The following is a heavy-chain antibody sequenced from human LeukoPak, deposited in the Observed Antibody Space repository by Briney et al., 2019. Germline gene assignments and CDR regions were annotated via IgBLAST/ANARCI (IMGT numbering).Heavy chain of an antibody. Sequence: KPSETLSLTCTVSNGSISSSSNYWGWVRQPPGKGLEWIGSIYYSGSTYYNPSLKSRITISVDTSKNQFSLNLSSVTAADTALYFAYGSGSYYWFDPWGQGTLVTVSS. V-gene: IGHV4-39*01. CDR1: NGSISSSSNY. D-gene: IGHD3-10*01. CDR2: IYYSGST. J-gene: IGHJ5*02. CDR3: YGSGSYYWFDP.